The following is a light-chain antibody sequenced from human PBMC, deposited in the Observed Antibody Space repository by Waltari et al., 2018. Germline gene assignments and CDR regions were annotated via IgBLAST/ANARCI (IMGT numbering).Light chain of an antibody. V-gene: IGKV3-15*01. CDR1: QSVSTK. J-gene: IGKJ4*01. Sequence: EIVMTQSPATLSVSPGERVTLSCRASQSVSTKLAWYQQKPGQAPRFLIYGASTRATGIPARFSGSGSGTEFTLTISSLQSEDFADYYCQQYNNWPLTFGGGTKVEIK. CDR2: GAS. CDR3: QQYNNWPLT.